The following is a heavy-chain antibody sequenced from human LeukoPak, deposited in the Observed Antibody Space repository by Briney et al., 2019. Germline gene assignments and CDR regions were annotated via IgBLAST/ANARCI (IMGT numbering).Heavy chain of an antibody. CDR2: ISGSGGST. Sequence: GGSLRLSCAASGFTFSSYAMSWVRQAPGKGLEWVSAISGSGGSTYYADSAKGRFTISRDNSKNTLYLQMNSLRAEDTAVYYCAKDPASRRYFDYWGQGTLVTVSS. D-gene: IGHD6-6*01. CDR1: GFTFSSYA. J-gene: IGHJ4*02. CDR3: AKDPASRRYFDY. V-gene: IGHV3-23*01.